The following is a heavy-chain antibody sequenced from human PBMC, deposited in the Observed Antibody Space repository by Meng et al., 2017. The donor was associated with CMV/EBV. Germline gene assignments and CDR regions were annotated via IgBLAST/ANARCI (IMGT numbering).Heavy chain of an antibody. V-gene: IGHV3-23*01. CDR2: ISGSGGST. CDR3: ARDAIDCSSTSCPGNWFDP. CDR1: GFTFSSYA. D-gene: IGHD2-2*01. Sequence: GESLKISCAASGFTFSSYAMSWVRQAPGKGLEWVSAISGSGGSTYYADSVKGRFTISRDNAKNSLYLQMNSLRAEDTAVYYCARDAIDCSSTSCPGNWFDPWGQGTLVTVSS. J-gene: IGHJ5*02.